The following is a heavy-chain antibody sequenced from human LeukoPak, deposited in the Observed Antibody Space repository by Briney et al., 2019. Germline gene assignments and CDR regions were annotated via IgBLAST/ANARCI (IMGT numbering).Heavy chain of an antibody. CDR3: ARMVTGWPNWIDP. Sequence: GGSLRLSCAASGFTVSSNYMSWVRQAPGKGPEWVSVIYSGGSAYSADSVKGRFTISRDTSKNTLYLQMNSLRAEDTAVYYCARMVTGWPNWIDPWGQGTLVTVSS. D-gene: IGHD6-19*01. CDR1: GFTVSSNY. J-gene: IGHJ5*02. V-gene: IGHV3-66*01. CDR2: IYSGGSA.